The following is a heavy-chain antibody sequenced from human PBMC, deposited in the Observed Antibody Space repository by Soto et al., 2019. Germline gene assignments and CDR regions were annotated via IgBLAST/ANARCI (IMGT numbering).Heavy chain of an antibody. D-gene: IGHD6-13*01. Sequence: DSLKISCKGSGYSFTSYWIGWVRQMPGKGLEWMGIIYPGDSDTRYSPSFQGQVTISADKSISTAYLQWSSLKASDTAMYYCARESIAAAGKYYYYYGMDVWGQGTTVTVSS. CDR2: IYPGDSDT. CDR3: ARESIAAAGKYYYYYGMDV. V-gene: IGHV5-51*01. J-gene: IGHJ6*02. CDR1: GYSFTSYW.